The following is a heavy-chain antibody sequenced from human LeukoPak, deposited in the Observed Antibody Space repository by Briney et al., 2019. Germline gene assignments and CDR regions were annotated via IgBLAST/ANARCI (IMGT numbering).Heavy chain of an antibody. D-gene: IGHD4-17*01. V-gene: IGHV3-9*01. CDR3: ARTPGTTVTTLDYFDY. CDR1: GFTFDDYA. CDR2: ISWNSGSI. Sequence: PGGSLRLSCAASGFTFDDYAMHWVRQAPGKGLEWVSGISWNSGSIGYADSVKGRFTISRDNAKNSLYLQMNSLRAEDTAVYYCARTPGTTVTTLDYFDYWGQGTLVTVSS. J-gene: IGHJ4*02.